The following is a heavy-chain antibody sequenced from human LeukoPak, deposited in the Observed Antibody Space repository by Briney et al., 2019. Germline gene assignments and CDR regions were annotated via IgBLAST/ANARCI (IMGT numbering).Heavy chain of an antibody. J-gene: IGHJ4*02. CDR3: AKDKAPGSWHTPSDF. CDR2: ISDSGDGT. Sequence: GGSLRLSCAASGFTFRTYAMSWVRRAPGKGLEWVSGISDSGDGTYYAESVKGRFTISRDNSKNTVFLQMNSLRADDTAKYYCAKDKAPGSWHTPSDFWGQGALVTVSS. D-gene: IGHD6-13*01. V-gene: IGHV3-23*01. CDR1: GFTFRTYA.